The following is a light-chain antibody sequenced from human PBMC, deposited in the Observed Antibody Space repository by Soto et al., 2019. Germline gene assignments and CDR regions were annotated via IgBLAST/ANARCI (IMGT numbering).Light chain of an antibody. Sequence: EIVLTQSPATLSLSPGERATLSCRASQSVGSSLAWYQHRPGQAPRLLIYGASNGATGIPARFSGTGSGTDFPPPISSLEPEDFAVYYCTQGYNWPPPFGGGTKVEIK. J-gene: IGKJ4*01. CDR3: TQGYNWPPP. CDR1: QSVGSS. CDR2: GAS. V-gene: IGKV3-11*01.